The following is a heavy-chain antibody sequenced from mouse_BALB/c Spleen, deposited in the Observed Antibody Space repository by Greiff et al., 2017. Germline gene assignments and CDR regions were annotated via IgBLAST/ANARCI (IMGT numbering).Heavy chain of an antibody. V-gene: IGHV1-14*01. CDR2: INPYNDGT. J-gene: IGHJ4*01. CDR3: SWYGNCGAMDY. Sequence: EVQGVESGPELVKPGASVKMSCKASGYTFTSYVMHWVKQKPGQGLEWIGYINPYNDGTKYNEKFKGKATLTSDKSSSTAYMELSSLTSEDSAVYYCSWYGNCGAMDYWGQGTSVTVSA. CDR1: GYTFTSYV. D-gene: IGHD2-10*02.